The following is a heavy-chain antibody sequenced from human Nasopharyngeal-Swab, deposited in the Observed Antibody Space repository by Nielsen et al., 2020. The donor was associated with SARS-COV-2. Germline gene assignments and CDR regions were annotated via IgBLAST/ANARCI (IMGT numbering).Heavy chain of an antibody. J-gene: IGHJ3*02. CDR3: ARNVYVHDAFDI. D-gene: IGHD3-10*02. CDR1: GGSISSYY. V-gene: IGHV4-4*08. CDR2: IYTSGST. Sequence: SETLSLTCTVSGGSISSYYWSWIRQPPGKGLEWIGRIYTSGSTNYNPSLKSRVTISVDTSKNQFSLKLSSVTAADTAVYYCARNVYVHDAFDIWGQGTMVTVSS.